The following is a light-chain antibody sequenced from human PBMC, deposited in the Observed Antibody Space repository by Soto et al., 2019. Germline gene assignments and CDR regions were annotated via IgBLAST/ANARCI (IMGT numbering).Light chain of an antibody. CDR1: SSNIGSNY. V-gene: IGLV1-47*02. CDR3: AAWDDSLSGRFVV. CDR2: SNN. Sequence: QSVLTQPPSVSAAPGQKVTISCSGSSSNIGSNYVYWYQQLPGTAPKLLIYSNNQRPSGVPDRFSGSKSGTSASLAISGLRSEDEADYYCAAWDDSLSGRFVVFGGGTKLTVL. J-gene: IGLJ2*01.